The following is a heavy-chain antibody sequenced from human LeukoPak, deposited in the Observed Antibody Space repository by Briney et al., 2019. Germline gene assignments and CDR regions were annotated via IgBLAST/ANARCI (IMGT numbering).Heavy chain of an antibody. D-gene: IGHD6-13*01. J-gene: IGHJ1*01. Sequence: GGSLRLSCAASGFTFSSYAMSWVRQAPGKGLEWVSAISGSGGSTYYADSVKGRFTISRDNSKNTLYLQMNSLRAEDTAVYYCAIGQGYSSSWYDFAEYFQHWGQGTLVTVSS. V-gene: IGHV3-23*01. CDR2: ISGSGGST. CDR1: GFTFSSYA. CDR3: AIGQGYSSSWYDFAEYFQH.